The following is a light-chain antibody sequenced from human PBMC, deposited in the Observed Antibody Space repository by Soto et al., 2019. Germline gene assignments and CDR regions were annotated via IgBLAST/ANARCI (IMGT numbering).Light chain of an antibody. Sequence: QAVVTQPPSVSGAPGQRVTISCTGSSSNIGAGYDVHWYQQLPGTAPKLPIYGNSNRPSGVPDRFSGSKSGTSASLAITGLQAEDEADYYCQSYDSSLSGSVVFGGGTKVTVL. CDR1: SSNIGAGYD. CDR3: QSYDSSLSGSVV. J-gene: IGLJ2*01. V-gene: IGLV1-40*01. CDR2: GNS.